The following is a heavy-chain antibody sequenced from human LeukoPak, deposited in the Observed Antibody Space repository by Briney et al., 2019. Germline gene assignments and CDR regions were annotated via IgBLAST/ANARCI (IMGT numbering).Heavy chain of an antibody. Sequence: SETLSLTCTVSGGSISSGSYYWSWIRQPAGKVLEWIGRIYTSGSTNYNPSLKSRVTISVDTSKNQFSLKLSSVTAADTAVYYCAISWTYSSGGDYFDYWGQGTLVTVSS. CDR1: GGSISSGSYY. CDR3: AISWTYSSGGDYFDY. D-gene: IGHD6-19*01. J-gene: IGHJ4*02. CDR2: IYTSGST. V-gene: IGHV4-61*02.